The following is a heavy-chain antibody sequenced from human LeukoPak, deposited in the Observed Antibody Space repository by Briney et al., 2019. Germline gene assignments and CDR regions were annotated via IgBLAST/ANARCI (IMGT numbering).Heavy chain of an antibody. D-gene: IGHD1/OR15-1a*01. CDR2: IYYSGST. CDR1: GGSISSGDYY. CDR3: ASQNIGRASDY. V-gene: IGHV4-30-4*01. J-gene: IGHJ4*02. Sequence: SETLSLTCTVSGGSISSGDYYWSWIRQPPGKGLEWIGYIYYSGSTYYNPSLKSRVTISVDTSKNQFSLKLSSVTAADTAVYYCASQNIGRASDYWGQGTLVTVSS.